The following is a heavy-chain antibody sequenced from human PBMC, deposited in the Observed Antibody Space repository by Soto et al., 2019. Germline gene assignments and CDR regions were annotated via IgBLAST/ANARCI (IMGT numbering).Heavy chain of an antibody. D-gene: IGHD2-2*01. CDR2: VSWNSGTV. CDR1: GFSFDEYA. J-gene: IGHJ6*03. CDR3: AKGFCSSAKCYTYSYMDV. Sequence: EVQLVESGGTLVQPGRSLRLSCAASGFSFDEYAMHWVRQVPGKGLEWVSGVSWNSGTVGYGDSVKGRFTISRDNDKNSLYLQMNSLKAEDTAMYYCAKGFCSSAKCYTYSYMDVWGKWTAVTVSS. V-gene: IGHV3-9*01.